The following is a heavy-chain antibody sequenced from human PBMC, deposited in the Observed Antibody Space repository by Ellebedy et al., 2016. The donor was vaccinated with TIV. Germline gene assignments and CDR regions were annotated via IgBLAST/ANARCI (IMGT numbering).Heavy chain of an antibody. V-gene: IGHV3-11*01. CDR3: ARDARFIDQQHNWFDP. D-gene: IGHD2-2*01. CDR1: GIIFSDYY. CDR2: ISNSGSTL. Sequence: GGSLRLSCAASGIIFSDYYMIWIRQAQGKGLEWVSYISNSGSTLYYADSVKGRFTISRDNAKNSLSLLMNSLRAEDTAVYYCARDARFIDQQHNWFDPWGQGTLVTVSS. J-gene: IGHJ5*02.